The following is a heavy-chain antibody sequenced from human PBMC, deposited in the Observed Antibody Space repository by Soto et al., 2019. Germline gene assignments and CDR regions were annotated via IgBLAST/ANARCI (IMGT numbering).Heavy chain of an antibody. CDR1: GFTFSSYV. Sequence: EVQLLESGGGLVQPGGSLRLSCAASGFTFSSYVMSWVRQAPGKGLEWVSAISGSGGSTYYADSVKGRFTISRDNSKNTLYLQMNSLRAEDTAVYYCAKARWYCSGSSCYGIDYWGQGTLVTVSS. CDR2: ISGSGGST. J-gene: IGHJ4*02. V-gene: IGHV3-23*01. D-gene: IGHD2-15*01. CDR3: AKARWYCSGSSCYGIDY.